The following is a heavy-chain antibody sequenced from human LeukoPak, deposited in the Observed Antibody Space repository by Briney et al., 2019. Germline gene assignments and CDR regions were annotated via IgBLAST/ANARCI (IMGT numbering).Heavy chain of an antibody. Sequence: SETLSLTCTVSGGSITSGGFYWSWIRQQPEKGLEWIGYIFYNGSTYYNPSLRSRLTISLDTSKNQFSLNLTSVTAADTAVYYCTKGGTAWFDPWGQGTLVTVSS. CDR1: GGSITSGGFY. D-gene: IGHD1-1*01. CDR2: IFYNGST. V-gene: IGHV4-31*03. J-gene: IGHJ5*02. CDR3: TKGGTAWFDP.